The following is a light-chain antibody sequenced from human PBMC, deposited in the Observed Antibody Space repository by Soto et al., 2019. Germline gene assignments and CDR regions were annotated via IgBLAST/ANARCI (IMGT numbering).Light chain of an antibody. V-gene: IGKV3-20*01. J-gene: IGKJ1*01. Sequence: EIVLTQSPGTLSLSPGERATLSCRASQSVSSSFLAWHQQRPGQAPRLLIYGASSRATGVPDRFSGSGSGTDFTLTISRLEPEDFAVYYCQQDDSSPVTFGQGTKVEIK. CDR1: QSVSSSF. CDR2: GAS. CDR3: QQDDSSPVT.